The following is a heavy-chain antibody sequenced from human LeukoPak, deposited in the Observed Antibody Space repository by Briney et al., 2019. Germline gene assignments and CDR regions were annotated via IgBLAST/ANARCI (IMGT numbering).Heavy chain of an antibody. CDR3: AKSLRGTRSYYYYYMDV. V-gene: IGHV3-23*01. J-gene: IGHJ6*03. CDR2: MSTNGVAT. Sequence: GGSLRLSCAASGFTFSSYAMSWVRQVPGKGLEWVSTMSTNGVATYYADSVKGRFTISRDNSKNTLYLQMNSLRADDTAVYYCAKSLRGTRSYYYYYMDVWGKGTTVTVSS. CDR1: GFTFSSYA. D-gene: IGHD3-16*01.